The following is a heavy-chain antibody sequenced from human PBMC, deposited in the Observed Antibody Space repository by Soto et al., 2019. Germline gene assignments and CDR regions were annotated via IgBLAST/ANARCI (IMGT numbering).Heavy chain of an antibody. D-gene: IGHD6-19*01. Sequence: GGSLRLCCAASGFTFSSYGMHWVRQAPGKGLEWVAVIWYDGSNKYYADSVKGRFTISRDNSKNTLYLQMNSLRAEDTAVYYCAGIAVAGPDDLYYGMDVWGQGTTVTVSS. V-gene: IGHV3-33*01. CDR1: GFTFSSYG. CDR3: AGIAVAGPDDLYYGMDV. J-gene: IGHJ6*02. CDR2: IWYDGSNK.